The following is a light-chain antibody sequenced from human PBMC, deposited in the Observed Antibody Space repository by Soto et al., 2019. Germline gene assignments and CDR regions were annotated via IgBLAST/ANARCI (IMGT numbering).Light chain of an antibody. V-gene: IGLV2-14*01. CDR1: NSDIGGYNY. J-gene: IGLJ2*01. Sequence: QSALTQPASVSGSPGQSITISCTGTNSDIGGYNYVSWYQQHPGKAPKLMIYDVSNRPSGVSNRFSGSKSGNTASLTISGLQAEDEADSYCSSYTSSSTLYVVFGGGTKVTVL. CDR2: DVS. CDR3: SSYTSSSTLYVV.